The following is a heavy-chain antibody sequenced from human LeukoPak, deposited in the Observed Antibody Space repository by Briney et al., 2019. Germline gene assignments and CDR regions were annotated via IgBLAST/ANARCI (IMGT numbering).Heavy chain of an antibody. J-gene: IGHJ4*02. D-gene: IGHD5-18*01. CDR2: IYHTGST. CDR3: ARLTAMASFDY. Sequence: SQTLSLTCTVSGGSIGSDGYYWSWIRQPPGKGLEWIGYIYHTGSTNYNPSLKSRVTISVDTSKNQFSLKLSSVTAADTAVYYCARLTAMASFDYWGQGTLVTVSS. CDR1: GGSIGSDGYY. V-gene: IGHV4-30-2*01.